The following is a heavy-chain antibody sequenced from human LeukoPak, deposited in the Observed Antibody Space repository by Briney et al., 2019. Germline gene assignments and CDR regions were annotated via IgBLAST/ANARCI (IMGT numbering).Heavy chain of an antibody. Sequence: ASVKVSCKASGYTFTSYGISWVRQAPGQGLEWMGWISAYNGNTNYAQKLQGRVTMTTDTSTSTAYMELRSLRSDDTAVYYCARQNQDCSGGSCHFYFDYWGQGTLVTVSS. V-gene: IGHV1-18*01. CDR1: GYTFTSYG. J-gene: IGHJ4*02. CDR2: ISAYNGNT. CDR3: ARQNQDCSGGSCHFYFDY. D-gene: IGHD2-15*01.